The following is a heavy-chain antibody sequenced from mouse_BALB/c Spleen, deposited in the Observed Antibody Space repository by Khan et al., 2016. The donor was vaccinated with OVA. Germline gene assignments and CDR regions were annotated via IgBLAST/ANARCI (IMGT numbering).Heavy chain of an antibody. CDR2: IDPANDNS. Sequence: VRLQQSGAELVKPGASVKLSCTASGFTIKDTHMHWVKQRPEQGLEWIGRIDPANDNSKYDTRFQGKATITADTSSNTAYLHLSSLTSEDTAFYYSAPAGTGDYFDYWGQGTTLTVSS. D-gene: IGHD4-1*01. J-gene: IGHJ2*01. CDR3: APAGTGDYFDY. V-gene: IGHV14-3*02. CDR1: GFTIKDTH.